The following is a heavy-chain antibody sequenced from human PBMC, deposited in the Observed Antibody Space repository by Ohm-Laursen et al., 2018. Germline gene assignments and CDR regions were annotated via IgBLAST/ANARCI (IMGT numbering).Heavy chain of an antibody. CDR2: IFSPDEK. Sequence: THTLTLTRTVSGFSLNNTRVGVSWIRQPPGKALEWLAHIFSPDEKSYRTSLRSRLTVSKDTSKSQVVLTMTNMDPVDTATYYCARIRWQWLPYFDYWGQGTLVTVSS. D-gene: IGHD6-19*01. V-gene: IGHV2-26*01. J-gene: IGHJ4*02. CDR1: GFSLNNTRVG. CDR3: ARIRWQWLPYFDY.